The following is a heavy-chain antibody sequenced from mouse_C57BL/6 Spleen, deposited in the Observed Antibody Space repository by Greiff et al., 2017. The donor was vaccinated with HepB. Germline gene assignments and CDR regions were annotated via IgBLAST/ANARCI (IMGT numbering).Heavy chain of an antibody. D-gene: IGHD2-4*01. Sequence: QVQLKQPGAELVKPGASVKLSCKASGYTFTSYWMHWVKQRPGQGLEWIGMIHPNSGSTNYNEKFKSKATLTVDKSSSTAYMQLSSLTSEDSAVYYCARCYYDYAFDYWGQGTTRTVSS. CDR2: IHPNSGST. J-gene: IGHJ2*01. CDR1: GYTFTSYW. CDR3: ARCYYDYAFDY. V-gene: IGHV1-64*01.